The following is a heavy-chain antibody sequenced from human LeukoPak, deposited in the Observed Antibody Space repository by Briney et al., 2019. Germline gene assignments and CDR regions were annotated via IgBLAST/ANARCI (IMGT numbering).Heavy chain of an antibody. D-gene: IGHD1-7*01. Sequence: PSETLSLTCTVSGGSISSSSYYWGWIRQPPGKGLEWIGSIYYSGSTYYNPSLKSRVTISVDTSKNQFSLKLSSVTAADTAVYYCAGGPPQGNYDEFYYYYYMDVWAKGTTVTVSS. CDR3: AGGPPQGNYDEFYYYYYMDV. CDR1: GGSISSSSYY. J-gene: IGHJ6*03. V-gene: IGHV4-39*07. CDR2: IYYSGST.